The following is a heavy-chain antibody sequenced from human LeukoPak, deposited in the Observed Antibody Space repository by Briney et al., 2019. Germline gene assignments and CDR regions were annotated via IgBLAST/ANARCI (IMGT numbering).Heavy chain of an antibody. CDR3: ASYSYGYTPSSPFDY. Sequence: PGGSLRLSCAASGFTFSSYAMHWVRQAPGKGLEWVAVVSDDGGNTYSADSVKGRFIISRDNSKNMLSLQMNSLRPEDTAVYYCASYSYGYTPSSPFDYWGQGTLVTVSS. V-gene: IGHV3-30*14. CDR2: VSDDGGNT. CDR1: GFTFSSYA. J-gene: IGHJ4*02. D-gene: IGHD5-18*01.